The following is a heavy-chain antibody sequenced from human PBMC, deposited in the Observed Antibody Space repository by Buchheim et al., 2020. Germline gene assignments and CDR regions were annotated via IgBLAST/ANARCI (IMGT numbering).Heavy chain of an antibody. D-gene: IGHD2-2*01. CDR2: INHSGST. Sequence: QVQLQQWGAGLLKPSETLSLTCAVYGGSFSGYYWSWIRQPPGKGLEWIGEINHSGSTNYNPSLKSRVTISVDTSKNQFSLKLSSVTAADTAVYYCARRSCSSTSCYARYYFDYWGQGTL. V-gene: IGHV4-34*01. J-gene: IGHJ4*02. CDR3: ARRSCSSTSCYARYYFDY. CDR1: GGSFSGYY.